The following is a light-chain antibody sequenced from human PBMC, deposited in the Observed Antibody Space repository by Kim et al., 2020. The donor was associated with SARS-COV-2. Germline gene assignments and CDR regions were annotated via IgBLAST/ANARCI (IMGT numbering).Light chain of an antibody. J-gene: IGLJ1*01. Sequence: QSVLTQPPSVSGAPGQRVTVSCTGTHSNIGAGYDVHWYQQFPGMAPKLLIYGDINRPSGVPDRFSGSKSGSSASLVITGLQPEDEADYYCQSYDSRLGGYVFGSGTKVTVL. V-gene: IGLV1-40*01. CDR3: QSYDSRLGGYV. CDR1: HSNIGAGYD. CDR2: GDI.